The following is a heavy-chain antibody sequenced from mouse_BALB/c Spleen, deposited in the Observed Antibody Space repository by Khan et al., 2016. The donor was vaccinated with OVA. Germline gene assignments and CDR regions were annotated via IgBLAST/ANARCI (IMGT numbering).Heavy chain of an antibody. CDR1: GFSLSRYN. CDR2: IWGGGGT. J-gene: IGHJ4*01. D-gene: IGHD2-14*01. CDR3: ARAYYGYDGYYAMDY. Sequence: VQLKESGPGLVTPSQSLFITCTVSGFSLSRYNIHWVRQPPGKGLEWLGMIWGGGGTDYNSTLKIRLSISKDNSKSQVFLKMNSLQTDDTAMYYCARAYYGYDGYYAMDYWGQGTSVTVSS. V-gene: IGHV2-6-4*01.